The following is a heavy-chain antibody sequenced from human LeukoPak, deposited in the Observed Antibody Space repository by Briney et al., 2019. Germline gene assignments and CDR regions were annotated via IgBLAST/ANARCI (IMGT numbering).Heavy chain of an antibody. CDR3: ARDGPPAYYDFWSGYYGYYYYYMDV. CDR1: GFTFDDYG. D-gene: IGHD3-3*01. CDR2: INWNGGST. V-gene: IGHV3-20*04. Sequence: TGGSLRLSCAASGFTFDDYGMSWVRQAPGKGLEWVSGINWNGGSTGYADSVKGRFTISRDNAKNSLYLQMNNLRAEDTALYYCARDGPPAYYDFWSGYYGYYYYYMDVWGKGTTVTVSS. J-gene: IGHJ6*03.